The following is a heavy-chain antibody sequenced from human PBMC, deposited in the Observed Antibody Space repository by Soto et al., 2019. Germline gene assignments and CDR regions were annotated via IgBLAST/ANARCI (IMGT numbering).Heavy chain of an antibody. CDR1: GGSISSYY. CDR3: ARCPLSAGYLHYYSMDV. J-gene: IGHJ6*03. D-gene: IGHD6-13*01. Sequence: SETLSLTCTVSGGSISSYYWNWIRQAPGKGLEWIGYIYDSGRTNYNPSLKSRVTISGDTSKNQFSLKLSSVTAADTAVYYCARCPLSAGYLHYYSMDVWGKGTTVTVSS. V-gene: IGHV4-59*01. CDR2: IYDSGRT.